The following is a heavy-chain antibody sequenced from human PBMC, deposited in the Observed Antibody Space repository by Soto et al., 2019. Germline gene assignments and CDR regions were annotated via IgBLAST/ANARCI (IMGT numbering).Heavy chain of an antibody. Sequence: EVQLVESGGGLVQPGRSLRLSCAASGFTFDDYAMHWVRQAPGKGLEGVSGRSWNSGSLDYADSVKGRFTVSRDNAKNSLYLQMTSLRAEDTALYYCAKVMNGYVFDFWGQGALVSVSS. V-gene: IGHV3-9*01. D-gene: IGHD5-12*01. CDR1: GFTFDDYA. J-gene: IGHJ4*02. CDR3: AKVMNGYVFDF. CDR2: RSWNSGSL.